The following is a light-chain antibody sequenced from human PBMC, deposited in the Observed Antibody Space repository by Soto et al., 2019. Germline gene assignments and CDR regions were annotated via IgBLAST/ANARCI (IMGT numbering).Light chain of an antibody. CDR3: QQDNERPCN. J-gene: IGKJ2*02. V-gene: IGKV3-15*01. CDR1: QTIDNT. CDR2: DAS. Sequence: EIVITQSPATLFVSALERATLSFRASQTIDNTLAWYQRKPGQAPRLLIYDASTRATGVPARFSGSGSGTDFTLTISSLQSEDFAVYYCQQDNERPCNFGQGTKVEIK.